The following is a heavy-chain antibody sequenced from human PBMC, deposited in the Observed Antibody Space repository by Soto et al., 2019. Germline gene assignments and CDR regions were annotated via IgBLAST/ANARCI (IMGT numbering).Heavy chain of an antibody. Sequence: QVQLQESGPGLVKPSQTLSLTCTVSGGSISSGGYYWSWIRQHPGKGLEWIGYIYYSGSTYYNPSLKSRVTISVDTSKNQFSLKLSSVTAADTAVYYCARDGYYYDSSGYARAEYFQHWGQGTLVTVSS. CDR2: IYYSGST. CDR3: ARDGYYYDSSGYARAEYFQH. V-gene: IGHV4-31*03. D-gene: IGHD3-22*01. J-gene: IGHJ1*01. CDR1: GGSISSGGYY.